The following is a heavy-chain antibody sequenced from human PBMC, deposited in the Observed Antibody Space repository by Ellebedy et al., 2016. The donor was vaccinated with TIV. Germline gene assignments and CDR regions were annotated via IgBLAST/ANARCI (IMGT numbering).Heavy chain of an antibody. Sequence: ASVKVSCKASGYTFTGYYMHWVRQAPGQGLEWTGWINPNSGGTNYAQKLQGRVTMTTDTSTSTAYMELRSLRSDDTAVYYCARDRGLATTLDYWGQGTLVTVSS. V-gene: IGHV1-2*02. CDR1: GYTFTGYY. D-gene: IGHD5-12*01. J-gene: IGHJ4*02. CDR2: INPNSGGT. CDR3: ARDRGLATTLDY.